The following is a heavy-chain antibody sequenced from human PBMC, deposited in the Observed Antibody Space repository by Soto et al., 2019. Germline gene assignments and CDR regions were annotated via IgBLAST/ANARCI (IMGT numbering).Heavy chain of an antibody. Sequence: SGPTLVNPTQTLTLTCSFSGFSLSTSGVGVGWIRQPPGKALEWLAVIYWNDDKRYSPSLKSRLTITKDTPKNQVVLTMTNMDPVDTATYYCAHTGYRGLNLYFFYGLDVWGQGTTVTVSS. J-gene: IGHJ6*02. CDR2: IYWNDDK. D-gene: IGHD5-12*01. CDR3: AHTGYRGLNLYFFYGLDV. CDR1: GFSLSTSGVG. V-gene: IGHV2-5*01.